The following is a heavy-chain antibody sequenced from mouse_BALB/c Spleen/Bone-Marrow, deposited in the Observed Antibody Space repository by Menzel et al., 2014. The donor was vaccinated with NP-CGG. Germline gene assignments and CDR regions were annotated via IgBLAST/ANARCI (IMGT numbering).Heavy chain of an antibody. CDR2: ISGGSSII. Sequence: VQLVESGGGLVQPGGSRKLSCAASGFTFSSFGMHWVRQAPEKGLEWVAYISGGSSIIYYADTVKGRFTISRDNPKNTLFLQVTSLRSEDTAMYYCARKDYFGYAAMNYWGQGTSVTVSS. D-gene: IGHD1-2*01. V-gene: IGHV5-17*02. CDR3: ARKDYFGYAAMNY. CDR1: GFTFSSFG. J-gene: IGHJ4*01.